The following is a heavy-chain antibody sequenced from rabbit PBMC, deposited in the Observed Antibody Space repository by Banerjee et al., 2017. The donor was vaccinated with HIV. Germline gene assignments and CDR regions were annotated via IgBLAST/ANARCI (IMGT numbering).Heavy chain of an antibody. Sequence: QEQLVEYGGDLVQPEGSLTLTCKASGIDFSSNYWICWVRQAPGKGLELIACIGTSTGTTWYTSWVNGRFSISTSTSLKTVDLKMTSLTAADTATYFCARDSSGWGPGTLVTVS. CDR1: GIDFSSNYW. V-gene: IGHV1S43*01. D-gene: IGHD4-1*01. CDR2: IGTSTGTT. CDR3: ARDSSG. J-gene: IGHJ2*01.